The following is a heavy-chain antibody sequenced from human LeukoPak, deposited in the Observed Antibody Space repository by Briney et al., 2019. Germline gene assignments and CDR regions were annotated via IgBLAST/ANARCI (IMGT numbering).Heavy chain of an antibody. D-gene: IGHD3-22*01. V-gene: IGHV1-46*01. CDR1: GYTFTSYY. CDR3: ARGRDDSSGYYGGGYYYYYMDV. J-gene: IGHJ6*03. CDR2: INPSGGST. Sequence: ASVKVSCKASGYTFTSYYMHRVRQAPGQGLEWMGIINPSGGSTSYAQKFQGRVTMTRDTSTSTVYMELSSLRSEDTAVYYCARGRDDSSGYYGGGYYYYYMDVWGKGTTVAVSS.